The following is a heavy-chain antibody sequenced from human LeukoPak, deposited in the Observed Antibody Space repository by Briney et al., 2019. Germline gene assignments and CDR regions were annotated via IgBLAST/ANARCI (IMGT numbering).Heavy chain of an antibody. CDR2: INPSGGST. CDR3: AREYYYDSSGSLHDAFDI. D-gene: IGHD3-22*01. CDR1: GYTFTSYY. Sequence: ASVKVSCKASGYTFTSYYMHWVRQAPGQGLEWMGIINPSGGSTSYAQKFQGRVTMTRDMSTSTVYMELSRLRSDDTAVYYCAREYYYDSSGSLHDAFDIWGQGTMVTVSS. J-gene: IGHJ3*02. V-gene: IGHV1-46*01.